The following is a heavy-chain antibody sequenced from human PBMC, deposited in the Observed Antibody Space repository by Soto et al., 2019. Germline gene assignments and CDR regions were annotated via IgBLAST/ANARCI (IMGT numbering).Heavy chain of an antibody. D-gene: IGHD5-12*01. CDR3: ARESGGATATLDYYYFYMDV. CDR2: INPNGGVT. J-gene: IGHJ6*03. Sequence: QVQLVQSGAEVKRPGASVTVSCRSSGDTFNDYYIHWVRQAPGQGLERMGWINPNGGVTKYAQKFQGWGSMTRDTSIRTVYMQLSRLRSDDTAVYYCARESGGATATLDYYYFYMDVWGTGTTVTVSS. CDR1: GDTFNDYY. V-gene: IGHV1-2*04.